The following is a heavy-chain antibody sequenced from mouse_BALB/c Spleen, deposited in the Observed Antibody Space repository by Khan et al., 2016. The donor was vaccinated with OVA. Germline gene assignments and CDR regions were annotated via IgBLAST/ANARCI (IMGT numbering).Heavy chain of an antibody. Sequence: VQLQQSGPELVKPGASMKISCKASGYSFVDYALNWVKQSPGKNLEWIGLINPYNGGTTYNQKFKGKATLTVDRSSTTAYMELLSLTSEDSADYYGVKGGNYVGYAMDYWGQGTSVTVSS. J-gene: IGHJ4*01. CDR2: INPYNGGT. CDR3: VKGGNYVGYAMDY. CDR1: GYSFVDYA. V-gene: IGHV1-18*01. D-gene: IGHD2-1*01.